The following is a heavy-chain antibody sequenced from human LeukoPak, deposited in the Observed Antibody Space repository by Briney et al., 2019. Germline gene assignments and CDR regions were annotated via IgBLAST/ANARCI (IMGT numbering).Heavy chain of an antibody. Sequence: GGSVRLSCVASGFTFSENWMHWVRHAPGKGLAWVSHINRDGGLTNYADSVQGRFTISRDNARNTVYLQMGSLRVEDTAIYFCAREEHRLAEAGTSALDLGGQGTVVTVSP. D-gene: IGHD6-13*01. CDR2: INRDGGLT. V-gene: IGHV3-74*01. CDR3: AREEHRLAEAGTSALDL. CDR1: GFTFSENW. J-gene: IGHJ3*01.